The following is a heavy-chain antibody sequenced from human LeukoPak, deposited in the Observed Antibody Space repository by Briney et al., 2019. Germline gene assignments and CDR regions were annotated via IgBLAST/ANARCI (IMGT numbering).Heavy chain of an antibody. CDR1: GYTFTGYY. CDR3: ARDGYWDYGSGSYYNFDY. V-gene: IGHV1-2*02. Sequence: ASVKVSCKASGYTFTGYYMHWVRQAPGQGLEWMGWINPNSGGTNYAQKFQGRVTMTRDTSISTAYMELSRLRSDDTAVYYCARDGYWDYGSGSYYNFDYWGQGTLVTVSS. D-gene: IGHD3-10*01. CDR2: INPNSGGT. J-gene: IGHJ4*02.